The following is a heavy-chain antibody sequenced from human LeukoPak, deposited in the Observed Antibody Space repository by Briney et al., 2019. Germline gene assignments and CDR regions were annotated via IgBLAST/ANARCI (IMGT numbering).Heavy chain of an antibody. V-gene: IGHV3-21*01. CDR3: ASEPLYCSSTSYCELAGNWFDP. J-gene: IGHJ5*02. CDR1: GFTFSSYS. D-gene: IGHD2-2*01. Sequence: GGSLRLSCAASGFTFSSYSMNWVRQAPGKELEWVSSISSSSSYIYYADSVKGRFTISRDNAKNSLYLQMNSLRAEDTAVYYCASEPLYCSSTSYCELAGNWFDPWGQGTLVTVSS. CDR2: ISSSSSYI.